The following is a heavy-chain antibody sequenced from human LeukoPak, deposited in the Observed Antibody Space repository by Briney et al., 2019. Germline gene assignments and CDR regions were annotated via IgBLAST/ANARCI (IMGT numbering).Heavy chain of an antibody. CDR1: GGSISSGGYY. J-gene: IGHJ4*02. D-gene: IGHD6-19*01. Sequence: PSETLSLTCTVSGGSISSGGYYWSWIRQHPGKGLEWIGYIYYSGSTYYNPSLKSRVTISVDTSKNQFSLKLSSVTAADTAVYYCARWSEAAAFDYWAREPWSPSPQ. CDR3: ARWSEAAAFDY. V-gene: IGHV4-31*03. CDR2: IYYSGST.